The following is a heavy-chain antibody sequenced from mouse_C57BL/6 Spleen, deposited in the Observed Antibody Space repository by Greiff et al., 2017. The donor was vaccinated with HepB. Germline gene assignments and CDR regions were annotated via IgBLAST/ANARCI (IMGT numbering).Heavy chain of an antibody. CDR1: GYTFTSYW. D-gene: IGHD3-2*02. CDR2: IYPGSRST. CDR3: ARRGDSAGYPYYAMDY. Sequence: QVQLQQPGAELVKPGASVKLSCKASGYTFTSYWITWVKQRPGQGLEWIGDIYPGSRSTNYNEKFKSKATLTVDTSSSTAYMQLSSLTSEDSAVYEGARRGDSAGYPYYAMDYWGQGTSVTVSS. V-gene: IGHV1-55*01. J-gene: IGHJ4*01.